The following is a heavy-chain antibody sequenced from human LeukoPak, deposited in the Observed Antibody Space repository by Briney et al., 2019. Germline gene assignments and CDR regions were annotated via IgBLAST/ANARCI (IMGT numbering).Heavy chain of an antibody. D-gene: IGHD3-10*01. V-gene: IGHV4-38-2*02. J-gene: IGHJ4*02. CDR3: ARSYTYGSSDY. CDR2: IYHSGST. CDR1: GYSISSGYY. Sequence: PSETLSLTCTVSGYSISSGYYWGWIRQPPGKGLEWIGSIYHSGSTYYNPSLKSRVTISVDTSKNQFSLKLSSVTAADTAVYYCARSYTYGSSDYWGQGTLVTVSS.